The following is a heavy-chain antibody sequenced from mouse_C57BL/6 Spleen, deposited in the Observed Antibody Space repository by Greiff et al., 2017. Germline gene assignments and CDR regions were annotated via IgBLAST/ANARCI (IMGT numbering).Heavy chain of an antibody. V-gene: IGHV1-42*01. CDR3: AMLAGGYFDV. CDR1: GYSFTGYY. Sequence: VQLQQSGPELVKPGASVKISCKASGYSFTGYYMNLVKQSPEQSLEWIGVINPSTGSTTYNQKFKAKATLTVDKSSSTAYMQRRSLTSEDSAVYYCAMLAGGYFDVWGTGTTVTVSA. J-gene: IGHJ1*03. CDR2: INPSTGST. D-gene: IGHD1-1*02.